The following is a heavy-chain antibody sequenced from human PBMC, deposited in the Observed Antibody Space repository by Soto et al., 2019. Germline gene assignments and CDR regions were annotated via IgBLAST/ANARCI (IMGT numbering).Heavy chain of an antibody. CDR3: ARGGGRGSWLSHY. Sequence: EVQLVESGGGLVQPGGSLRLACAASGFSFSTYSMNWVRQAPGKGLEWVSFISSSSSSTHYTDSVKGRFTISRDNAKNSLYLQMNSRREEDTAVYYCARGGGRGSWLSHYWGQGTLVTVSS. V-gene: IGHV3-48*02. J-gene: IGHJ4*02. CDR1: GFSFSTYS. CDR2: ISSSSSST. D-gene: IGHD6-13*01.